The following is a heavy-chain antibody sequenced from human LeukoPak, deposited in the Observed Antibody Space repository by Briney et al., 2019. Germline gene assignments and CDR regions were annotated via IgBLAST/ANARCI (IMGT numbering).Heavy chain of an antibody. V-gene: IGHV1-18*01. D-gene: IGHD6-19*01. Sequence: GASVKVSCKASGYTFTSYGISWVRQAPGQGLEWMGWISDYNGNTDYSQKFRGRVTMTTDTSTSTAYMELRSLRSDDTAVYYCARDTSIAVAGTAPYYPYYGMDVWGQGTTVTVSS. J-gene: IGHJ6*02. CDR3: ARDTSIAVAGTAPYYPYYGMDV. CDR2: ISDYNGNT. CDR1: GYTFTSYG.